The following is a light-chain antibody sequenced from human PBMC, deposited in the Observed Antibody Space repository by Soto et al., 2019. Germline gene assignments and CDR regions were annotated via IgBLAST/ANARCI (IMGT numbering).Light chain of an antibody. CDR3: QQYDYSIT. Sequence: EIVLTQSPDTLSLSPGESATLSCRASQSVSSRFLAWYQQKPGQAPRLLIYAASNRATGIPDRFSGSGSGTDFTLTISRLEPEDFAVFYCQQYDYSITFGQGTRLEIE. CDR1: QSVSSRF. CDR2: AAS. J-gene: IGKJ5*01. V-gene: IGKV3-20*01.